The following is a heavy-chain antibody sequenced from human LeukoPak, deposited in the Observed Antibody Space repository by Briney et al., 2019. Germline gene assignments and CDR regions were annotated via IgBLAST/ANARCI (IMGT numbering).Heavy chain of an antibody. J-gene: IGHJ4*02. CDR2: IRYDGNNK. CDR1: GFTFSTYG. V-gene: IGHV3-30*02. Sequence: PGGSLRLSCAASGFTFSTYGMHWARQAPGKGREWVAFIRYDGNNKYYADFVKGRFTISRDNSKNTLYLHMNSLRTEDTAVYYCAKIEGKYQLANVPDHWGQGTLVTVSS. D-gene: IGHD2-2*01. CDR3: AKIEGKYQLANVPDH.